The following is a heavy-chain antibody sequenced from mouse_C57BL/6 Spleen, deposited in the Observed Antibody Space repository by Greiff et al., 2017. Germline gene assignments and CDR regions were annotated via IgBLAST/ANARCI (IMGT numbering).Heavy chain of an antibody. J-gene: IGHJ3*01. Sequence: VQLQQPGAELVKPGASVKMSCKASGYTFTSYWITWVKQRPGQGLEWIGDIYPGSGSTNYNEKFKGKAILTADKSSSTAYMELRSLTSEDSAVYYCTRAELGRSFAYWGQGNLVTVSA. CDR1: GYTFTSYW. CDR2: IYPGSGST. CDR3: TRAELGRSFAY. V-gene: IGHV1-55*01. D-gene: IGHD4-1*01.